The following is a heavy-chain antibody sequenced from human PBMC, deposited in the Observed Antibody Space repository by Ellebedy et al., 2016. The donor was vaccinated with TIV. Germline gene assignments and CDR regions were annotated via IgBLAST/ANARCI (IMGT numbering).Heavy chain of an antibody. J-gene: IGHJ4*02. D-gene: IGHD2-15*01. Sequence: PGGSLRLSCEASGFTFNKYWMHWVRQTPGKGLVWVSRLNSDGSNTVYADSVKGRFTISRDNAKNTLYLQMNSLRAEDTAVYYCARNRYCSSGDCYALCYWGQGTLVTVSS. CDR3: ARNRYCSSGDCYALCY. CDR2: LNSDGSNT. CDR1: GFTFNKYW. V-gene: IGHV3-74*01.